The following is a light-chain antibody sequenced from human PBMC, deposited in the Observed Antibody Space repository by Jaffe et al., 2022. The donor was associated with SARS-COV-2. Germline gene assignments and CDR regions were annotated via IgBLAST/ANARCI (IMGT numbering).Light chain of an antibody. Sequence: EAVMTQSPATLSVSPGERATLSCRASKSVSSNLAWYQQKPGQAPRLLIYGASTRATGIPARFSGSGSGTDFTLTISSLQSEDFAVYYCQEYNNWPPGTFGQGTKVEIK. V-gene: IGKV3-15*01. CDR3: QEYNNWPPGT. CDR1: KSVSSN. CDR2: GAS. J-gene: IGKJ1*01.